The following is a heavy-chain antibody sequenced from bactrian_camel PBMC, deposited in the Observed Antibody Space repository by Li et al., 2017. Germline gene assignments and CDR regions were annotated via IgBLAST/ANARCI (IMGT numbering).Heavy chain of an antibody. CDR3: AVYDSWFVCPTDHQSYLY. CDR2: IDTQGII. V-gene: IGHV3S53*01. CDR1: EWSLSSWC. J-gene: IGHJ4*01. D-gene: IGHD2*01. Sequence: HVQLVESGGGSVQAGGSLTLSCAPSEWSLSSWCMGWFRQVTGKPREAVATIDTQGIIQYKDSVKGRFTISKDSAKNTLYLQMDSLKPEDTPMYSCAVYDSWFVCPTDHQSYLYWGQGTQVTVS.